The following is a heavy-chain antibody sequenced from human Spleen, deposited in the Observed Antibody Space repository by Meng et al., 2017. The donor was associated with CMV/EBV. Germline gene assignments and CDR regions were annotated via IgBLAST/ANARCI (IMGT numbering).Heavy chain of an antibody. J-gene: IGHJ4*02. CDR1: GGSLSCHF. Sequence: LSLTCAVYGGSLSCHFWTWIRQPPGKGLEWIGEISPSGSTNYNPSLKSRVTISVDTSKNQFSLELSSVSAADTAVYYCASSTGWRDFWGQGTLVTVSS. D-gene: IGHD6-19*01. CDR2: ISPSGST. V-gene: IGHV4-34*01. CDR3: ASSTGWRDF.